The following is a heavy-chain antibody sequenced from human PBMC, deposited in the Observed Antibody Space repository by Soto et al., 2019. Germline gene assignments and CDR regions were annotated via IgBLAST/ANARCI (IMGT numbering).Heavy chain of an antibody. CDR1: GFIFSSHG. J-gene: IGHJ4*02. CDR3: AKDPRTFLGYYFDY. V-gene: IGHV3-30*18. D-gene: IGHD3-16*01. CDR2: ISYDGSNK. Sequence: QVHLVESGGGVVQPGRSLRLSCAASGFIFSSHGMHWVRQAPGKGLEWVAVISYDGSNKYYADSVKGRFTISRDNSKNKLYLQMNRLRGEDTAGYYCAKDPRTFLGYYFDYWGQGNLVTVSS.